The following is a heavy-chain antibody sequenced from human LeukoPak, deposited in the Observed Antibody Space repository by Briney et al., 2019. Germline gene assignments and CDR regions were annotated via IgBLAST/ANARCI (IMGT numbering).Heavy chain of an antibody. V-gene: IGHV3-66*01. CDR3: AKGSSDFDY. Sequence: PGGSLRLSCAASEFIVSSNYMSWVRQAPGKGLEWVSVIYSGHNTYYADSVKGRFTISRDNSKNTLYLQMNSLRAEDTAVYYCAKGSSDFDYWGQGTLVTVSS. CDR1: EFIVSSNY. J-gene: IGHJ4*02. CDR2: IYSGHNT.